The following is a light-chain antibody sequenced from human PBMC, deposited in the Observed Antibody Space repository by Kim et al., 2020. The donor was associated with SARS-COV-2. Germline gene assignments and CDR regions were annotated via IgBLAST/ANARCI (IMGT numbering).Light chain of an antibody. Sequence: GLSITNSGSGTSSDLGAYNFVSWFQQHPGKAPKLMMYDVNKRPSGVSDRFSGSKSGSTASLTISGLQAEDEADYDCTSFATTKSWVFGGGTQLTVL. J-gene: IGLJ3*02. CDR3: TSFATTKSWV. V-gene: IGLV2-14*04. CDR1: SSDLGAYNF. CDR2: DVN.